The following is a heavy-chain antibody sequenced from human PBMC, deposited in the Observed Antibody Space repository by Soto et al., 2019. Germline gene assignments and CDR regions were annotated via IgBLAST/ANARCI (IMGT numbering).Heavy chain of an antibody. CDR2: IKQDGSEK. CDR1: GFTFSSYW. D-gene: IGHD3-3*01. CDR3: ARDGYDFWSGYSYHNWFDP. Sequence: EVQLVESGGGLVQPGGSLRLSCAASGFTFSSYWMRWVRQAPGKGLEWVANIKQDGSEKYYVDSVKGRFTISRDNAKNSLYLQMNSLRAEDTAVYYCARDGYDFWSGYSYHNWFDPWGQGTLVTVSS. V-gene: IGHV3-7*01. J-gene: IGHJ5*02.